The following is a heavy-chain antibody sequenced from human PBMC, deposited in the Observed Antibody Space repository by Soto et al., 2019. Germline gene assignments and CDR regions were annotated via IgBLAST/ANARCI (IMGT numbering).Heavy chain of an antibody. Sequence: QVQLVESGGGVVQPGRSLRLSCAASGFTFSDYGMHWVRQAPGKGPEWVAVIWYDGSNNYYSDSVQGRFTISRDNSKNTLFPPMLSLRAEDTAVYYCATADLYFEGATSPSFRDWGRGTLVTFSS. CDR3: ATADLYFEGATSPSFRD. CDR2: IWYDGSNN. D-gene: IGHD3-16*01. J-gene: IGHJ4*02. CDR1: GFTFSDYG. V-gene: IGHV3-33*01.